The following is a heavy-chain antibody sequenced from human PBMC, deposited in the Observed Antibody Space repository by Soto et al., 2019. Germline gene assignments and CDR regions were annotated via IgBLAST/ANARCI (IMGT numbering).Heavy chain of an antibody. CDR3: AKDSASDFGVVNHAFDI. J-gene: IGHJ3*02. Sequence: GGSLRLSCAASGFTFSSYAMSWVRQAPGKGLEWVSAISGSGGSTYYADSVKGRFTISGDNSKNTLYLQMNSLRAEDTAVYYCAKDSASDFGVVNHAFDIWGQGTMVTVSS. D-gene: IGHD3-3*01. CDR2: ISGSGGST. CDR1: GFTFSSYA. V-gene: IGHV3-23*01.